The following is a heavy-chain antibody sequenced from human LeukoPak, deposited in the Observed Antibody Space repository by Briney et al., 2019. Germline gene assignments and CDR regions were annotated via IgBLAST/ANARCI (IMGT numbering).Heavy chain of an antibody. CDR1: GGSFSGYY. J-gene: IGHJ4*02. CDR2: INHSGST. V-gene: IGHV4-34*01. D-gene: IGHD6-19*01. Sequence: PSETLSLTCAVYGGSFSGYYWSWIRQPPGKGLEWIGEINHSGSTNYNPSRKSRVTISVDTSKNQFSLKLSSVTAADTAVYYCARTNTVAVINYWGQGTLVTVSS. CDR3: ARTNTVAVINY.